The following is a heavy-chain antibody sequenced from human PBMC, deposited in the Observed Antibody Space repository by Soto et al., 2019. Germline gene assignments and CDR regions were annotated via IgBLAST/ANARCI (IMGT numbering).Heavy chain of an antibody. V-gene: IGHV4-30-4*01. Sequence: QVQLQESGPGLVKPSQTLSLTCTVSGGSISSDDYYWSWIRQAPGKGLEWIGYIYYSGSIYYNPSLKSRVSISIDRSQNQLSLKLSSVTAADTAVYYCARPSPRGSGTWCDPGGQGTLFTVSS. CDR3: ARPSPRGSGTWCDP. CDR1: GGSISSDDYY. CDR2: IYYSGSI. J-gene: IGHJ5*02. D-gene: IGHD3-10*01.